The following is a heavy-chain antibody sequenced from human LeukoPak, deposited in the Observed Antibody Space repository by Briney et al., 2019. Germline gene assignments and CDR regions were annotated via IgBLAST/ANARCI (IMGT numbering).Heavy chain of an antibody. CDR1: GFTFSSYS. J-gene: IGHJ4*02. V-gene: IGHV3-21*01. CDR2: ISSSSSYI. Sequence: GGSLRLSCAASGFTFSSYSMNWVRQAPGKGLEWVSSISSSSSYIYYADSVKGRFTISRDNAKNSLYLQMNSLRAEDTAVYYCARVGLGARAPLLDWGQGTLVTVSS. CDR3: ARVGLGARAPLLD. D-gene: IGHD3/OR15-3a*01.